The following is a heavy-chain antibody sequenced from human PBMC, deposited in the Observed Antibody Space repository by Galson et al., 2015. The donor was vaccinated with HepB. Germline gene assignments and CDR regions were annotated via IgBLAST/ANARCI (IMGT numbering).Heavy chain of an antibody. D-gene: IGHD3-22*01. CDR1: GISFTHAW. J-gene: IGHJ4*02. CDR2: IKSKTDGGAT. CDR3: TTDDYYDGSGFYPGFDY. V-gene: IGHV3-15*05. Sequence: SLRLSCAVSGISFTHAWMSWVRQAPGKGLEWVGRIKSKTDGGATDYAAPVEGRFTISRDDSKNTLYLQVNSLKTEDTAVYYCTTDDYYDGSGFYPGFDYWGQGTLVTVSS.